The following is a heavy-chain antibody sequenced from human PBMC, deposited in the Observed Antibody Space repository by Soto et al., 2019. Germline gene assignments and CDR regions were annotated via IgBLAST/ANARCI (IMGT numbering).Heavy chain of an antibody. CDR3: ARDGAMTTYFEYFQH. CDR2: IYSGGRT. CDR1: GLTVSTNY. D-gene: IGHD4-17*01. J-gene: IGHJ1*01. Sequence: GGSLRLSCAASGLTVSTNYMSWVRQAPGKGLEWVSTIYSGGRTFYADSVKGRFTISRDNSKNTLYLEMNSLRAEDTAVYYCARDGAMTTYFEYFQHWGQGTLVTVSS. V-gene: IGHV3-53*01.